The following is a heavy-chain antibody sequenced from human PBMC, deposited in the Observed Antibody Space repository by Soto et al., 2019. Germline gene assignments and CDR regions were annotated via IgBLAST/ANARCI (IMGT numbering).Heavy chain of an antibody. CDR1: GYTFTGYY. V-gene: IGHV1-2*04. CDR3: ARGIGPGGSYYYGMDV. CDR2: INPNSGGT. D-gene: IGHD1-26*01. Sequence: GASVKVSCKASGYTFTGYYMHWVRQAPGQGLEWMGWINPNSGGTNYAQKFQGWVTMTRDTSISTAYMELSSLRSEDTAVYYCARGIGPGGSYYYGMDVWGQGTTVTVSS. J-gene: IGHJ6*02.